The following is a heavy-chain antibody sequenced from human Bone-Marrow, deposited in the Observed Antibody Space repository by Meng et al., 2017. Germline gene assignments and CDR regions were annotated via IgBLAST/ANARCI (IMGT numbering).Heavy chain of an antibody. CDR3: SGHIDY. J-gene: IGHJ4*02. Sequence: EVQLVESGGGLVKPGGSLRLSCEGSGFTFSNAYMTGVRQVPGKRLEWVGRIKSKPDGETIDYAAPVKGRFTISRDDSKNTVYLQMNSLKTEDTAVYYCSGHIDYWGQGTLVTVSS. CDR2: IKSKPDGETI. D-gene: IGHD5-12*01. CDR1: GFTFSNAY. V-gene: IGHV3-15*01.